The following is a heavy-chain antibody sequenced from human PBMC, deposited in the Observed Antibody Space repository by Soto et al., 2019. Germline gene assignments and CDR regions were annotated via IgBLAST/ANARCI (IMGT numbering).Heavy chain of an antibody. V-gene: IGHV3-23*01. D-gene: IGHD3-10*01. CDR2: ISGSGGST. J-gene: IGHJ6*02. CDR3: ARLREDGMDV. CDR1: GFTFSSYA. Sequence: EVQLLESGGGLVQPGGSLRLSCAASGFTFSSYAMSWVRQAPGKGLEWDSAISGSGGSTYYADSVKGRFTISRDNSKNTLYLQMNSRRAEDTAVYYCARLREDGMDVWGQGTTVTVSS.